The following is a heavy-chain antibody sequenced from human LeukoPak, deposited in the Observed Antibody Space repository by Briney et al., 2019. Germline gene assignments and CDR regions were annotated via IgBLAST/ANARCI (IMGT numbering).Heavy chain of an antibody. V-gene: IGHV4-39*07. Sequence: SETLSLTCTVSGGSISSSSYYWGWIRQPPGKGLEWIGEINHSGSTNYNPSLKSRVTISVGTSKNQFSLKLSSVTAADTAVYYCARPHSTFFDQDAAYYFDYWGQGTLVTVSS. D-gene: IGHD3-3*01. CDR3: ARPHSTFFDQDAAYYFDY. CDR2: INHSGST. CDR1: GGSISSSSYY. J-gene: IGHJ4*02.